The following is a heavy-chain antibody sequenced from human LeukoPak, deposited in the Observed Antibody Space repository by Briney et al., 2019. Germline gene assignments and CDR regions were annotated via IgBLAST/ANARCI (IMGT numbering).Heavy chain of an antibody. CDR3: ARDTIQPGLIDD. CDR1: GFSFSLYA. CDR2: INSGGDDI. V-gene: IGHV3-21*05. Sequence: GGSLRLPCAASGFSFSLYAMNWVRQAPGKGLEWISYINSGGDDIHYAASVRGRFTISRDDAGNTLFLQLSSLRAEDTAVYYCARDTIQPGLIDDWGQGTLVTVSS. J-gene: IGHJ4*02. D-gene: IGHD2-2*01.